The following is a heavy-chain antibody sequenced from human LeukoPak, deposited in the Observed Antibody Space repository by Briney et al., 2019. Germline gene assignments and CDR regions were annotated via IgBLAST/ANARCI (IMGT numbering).Heavy chain of an antibody. D-gene: IGHD6-13*01. V-gene: IGHV3-9*01. J-gene: IGHJ3*02. CDR1: GFTFDDYA. CDR2: ISLNSDSI. CDR3: AKSRIAAAGSGPNGFDI. Sequence: GRSLRLSCAASGFTFDDYAMHWVRQAPGKGLEWVAGISLNSDSIGYADSMKGRFTISRDNAKNSLYLQMNSLRTEDTALYYCAKSRIAAAGSGPNGFDIWGQGTMVTVSS.